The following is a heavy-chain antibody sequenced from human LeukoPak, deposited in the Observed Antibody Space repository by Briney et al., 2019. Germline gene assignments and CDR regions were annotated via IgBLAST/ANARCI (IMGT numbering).Heavy chain of an antibody. CDR3: ASNTNYYENTGHYVLDS. V-gene: IGHV1-69*13. CDR1: GGTFSTYA. CDR2: IIPILGTA. J-gene: IGHJ5*01. D-gene: IGHD3-22*01. Sequence: SVKVSCKASGGTFSTYAISWVRHAPGQGLEWMGGIIPILGTANYAQEFKGRVTITADEFTGTAYMELSSLRSEDTAVFYCASNTNYYENTGHYVLDSWGQGTLVTVSS.